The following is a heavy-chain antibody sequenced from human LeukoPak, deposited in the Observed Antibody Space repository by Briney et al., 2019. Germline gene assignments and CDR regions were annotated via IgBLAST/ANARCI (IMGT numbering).Heavy chain of an antibody. CDR2: INHSVST. D-gene: IGHD2-15*01. V-gene: IGHV4-34*01. J-gene: IGHJ6*03. CDR3: ARGRSPVGYYYYYMDV. Sequence: SETLSLTCAVYGGSFSGYYWSWIRQPPGKGLEWIGEINHSVSTNYNPSLKSRVTISVDTSKNQFPLKLSSVTAADTAVYYCARGRSPVGYYYYYMDVWGKGTTVTVSS. CDR1: GGSFSGYY.